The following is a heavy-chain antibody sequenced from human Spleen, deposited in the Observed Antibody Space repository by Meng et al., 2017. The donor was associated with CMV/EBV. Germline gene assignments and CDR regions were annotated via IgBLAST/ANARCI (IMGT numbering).Heavy chain of an antibody. CDR2: IYWDDVE. D-gene: IGHD3-3*02. V-gene: IGHV2-5*02. J-gene: IGHJ3*01. Sequence: GGSLDSGGVGVGWLRQPPGKAPEWLGVIYWDDVERYSPSLKSRLTITKDNSRKEVVLRMTNVDPVDTATYYCAHRIHFWKEYDAFDVWGPGTVVTVSS. CDR3: AHRIHFWKEYDAFDV. CDR1: GGSLDSGGVG.